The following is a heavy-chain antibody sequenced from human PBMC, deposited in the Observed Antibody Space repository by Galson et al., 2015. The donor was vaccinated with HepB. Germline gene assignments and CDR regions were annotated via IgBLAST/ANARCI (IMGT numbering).Heavy chain of an antibody. Sequence: SVKVSCKASGGTFSSYAISWVRQAPGQGLEWMGRIIPILGIANYAQKFQGRVTITADKSTSTAYMELSSLRSEDTAVYYCARAKVRGVILAFDIWGQGTMVTVSS. CDR1: GGTFSSYA. CDR3: ARAKVRGVILAFDI. J-gene: IGHJ3*02. V-gene: IGHV1-69*04. CDR2: IIPILGIA. D-gene: IGHD3-10*01.